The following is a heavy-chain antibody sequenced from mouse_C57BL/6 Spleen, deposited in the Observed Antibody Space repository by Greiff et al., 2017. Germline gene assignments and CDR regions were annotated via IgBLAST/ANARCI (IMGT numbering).Heavy chain of an antibody. D-gene: IGHD2-2*01. J-gene: IGHJ3*01. V-gene: IGHV1-53*01. CDR2: INPSNGCT. Sequence: VQLQQPGTELVKPGASVKLSCKASGYTFTSYWMHWVKQRPGQGLEWIGKINPSNGCTNYNEKFKSKATLTVDKSSSTAYMQLSSLTSEDSAVYYCAREGDMVTTAYWGQGTLVTVSA. CDR1: GYTFTSYW. CDR3: AREGDMVTTAY.